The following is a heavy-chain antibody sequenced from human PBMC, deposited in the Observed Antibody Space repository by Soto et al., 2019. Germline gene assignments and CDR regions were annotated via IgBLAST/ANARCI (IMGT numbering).Heavy chain of an antibody. D-gene: IGHD2-2*01. V-gene: IGHV4-30-4*08. J-gene: IGHJ5*02. CDR1: GASIGSGDDY. Sequence: SETLSLTCSVSGASIGSGDDYWTWIRQSPGKGLEWIGYISDSGSTFYNPSLRSRLTIALGTSKNHFSLKLNSVTAADTAVYYCAKYQPHEFDPWGQGTPVTVSS. CDR2: ISDSGST. CDR3: AKYQPHEFDP.